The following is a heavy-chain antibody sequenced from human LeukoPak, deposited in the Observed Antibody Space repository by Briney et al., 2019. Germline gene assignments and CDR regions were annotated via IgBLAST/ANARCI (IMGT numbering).Heavy chain of an antibody. V-gene: IGHV3-23*01. CDR1: GFTFSSYA. Sequence: GGSLRLPCAASGFTFSSYAMSWVRQAPGKGLEWVSAISGSGGSTYYADSVKGRFTISRDNSKNTLYLQMNSLRAEDTAVYYCAKDDYYYDSSGPFDYWGQGTLVTVSS. J-gene: IGHJ4*02. CDR2: ISGSGGST. CDR3: AKDDYYYDSSGPFDY. D-gene: IGHD3-22*01.